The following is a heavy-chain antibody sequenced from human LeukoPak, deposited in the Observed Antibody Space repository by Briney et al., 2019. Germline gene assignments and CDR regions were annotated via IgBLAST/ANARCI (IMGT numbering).Heavy chain of an antibody. J-gene: IGHJ6*02. CDR1: GFTFSSYS. V-gene: IGHV3-21*01. CDR3: ARDHLTPAAIREGYYYYGMDV. CDR2: ISSSSYI. Sequence: PGGSLRLSCAASGFTFSSYSMNWVRQAPGKGLEWVSSISSSSYIYYADSVKGRFTISRDNAKNSLYLQMNSLRAEDTAVYYCARDHLTPAAIREGYYYYGMDVWGQGTTVTVSS. D-gene: IGHD2-2*01.